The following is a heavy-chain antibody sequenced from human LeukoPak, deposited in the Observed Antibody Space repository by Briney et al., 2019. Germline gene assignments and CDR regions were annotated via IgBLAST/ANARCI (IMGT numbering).Heavy chain of an antibody. Sequence: SETLSLTCTVSGGSISSSSYYWGWIRQPPGTGLEWIGSIYYSGSTYYNPSLKSRVTISVDTSKNQFSLKLSSVTAADTAVYYCARDHVVGDFWSGYYTGFFDYWGQGTLVTVSS. V-gene: IGHV4-39*07. CDR1: GGSISSSSYY. CDR3: ARDHVVGDFWSGYYTGFFDY. D-gene: IGHD3-3*01. CDR2: IYYSGST. J-gene: IGHJ4*02.